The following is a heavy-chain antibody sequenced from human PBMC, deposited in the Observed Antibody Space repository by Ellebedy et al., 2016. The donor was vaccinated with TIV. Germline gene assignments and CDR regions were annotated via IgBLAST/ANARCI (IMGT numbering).Heavy chain of an antibody. CDR2: IDPSDSYT. V-gene: IGHV5-10-1*01. CDR1: GYSFTSYW. J-gene: IGHJ4*02. D-gene: IGHD6-19*01. CDR3: AGHSSRVAEAGFEGY. Sequence: PGGSLRLSCKCSGYSFTSYWIIWVRQMPGKGLEWMGRIDPSDSYTNYSPSFQGHVTISADKSISTAYLKWSSLKASDTAMYYCAGHSSRVAEAGFEGYWGQGTLVTVSS.